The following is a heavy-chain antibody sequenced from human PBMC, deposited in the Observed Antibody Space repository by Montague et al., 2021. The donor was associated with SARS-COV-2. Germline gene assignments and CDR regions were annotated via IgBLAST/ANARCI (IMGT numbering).Heavy chain of an antibody. CDR1: GASVRTYY. CDR3: ARDGADYSFAYYHEMDV. V-gene: IGHV4-4*07. Sequence: SETLSLTCTVSGASVRTYYWSWIRQSAGKKLEWMGRLYTSGSTYYNPSFKSRVTMSLDTSKNLFSLNLNSMTAADTAVYYCARDGADYSFAYYHEMDVWGQGIAVTVSS. D-gene: IGHD5-12*01. J-gene: IGHJ6*02. CDR2: LYTSGST.